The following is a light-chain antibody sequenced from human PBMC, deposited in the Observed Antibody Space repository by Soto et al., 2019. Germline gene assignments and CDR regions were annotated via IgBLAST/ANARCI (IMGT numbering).Light chain of an antibody. CDR2: EVS. Sequence: QSALTQPPSVSGYPGQSVSISCSGTSSDVGNYNRVSWYQQPPGTAPKLMIYEVSNRPSGVPDRFSGSKSGNTASLTISGLQAEDEADYYCSSYTSSNTLIFGGGTKVTVL. J-gene: IGLJ2*01. CDR1: SSDVGNYNR. V-gene: IGLV2-18*02. CDR3: SSYTSSNTLI.